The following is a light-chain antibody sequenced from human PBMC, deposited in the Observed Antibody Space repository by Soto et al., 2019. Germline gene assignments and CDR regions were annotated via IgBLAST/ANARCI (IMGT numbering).Light chain of an antibody. CDR1: QSVSSY. V-gene: IGKV3-11*01. CDR3: QQRSNWPRLT. J-gene: IGKJ4*01. Sequence: EIVLTQSPATLSLSPGARATLSCRPSQSVSSYLAWYQQKPGQAPRLLIYDASNRATGIPARFSGSGSGTDFTLTIVSLEPEDFAVYYCQQRSNWPRLTFGGGTKVDI. CDR2: DAS.